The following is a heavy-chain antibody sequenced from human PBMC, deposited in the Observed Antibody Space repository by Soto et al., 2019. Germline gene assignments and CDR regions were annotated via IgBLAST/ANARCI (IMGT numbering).Heavy chain of an antibody. V-gene: IGHV3-23*01. D-gene: IGHD1-1*01. CDR1: GFTFSSYA. J-gene: IGHJ4*02. CDR3: ARDDLEMEFAY. Sequence: PGGSLRLSCAASGFTFSSYAMSWVRQAPGKGLEWVSAISGSGGSTYYADSVKGRFTISRDNSKNTLYLQMNSLRAADTAVYYCARDDLEMEFAYWGQGTLVTVSS. CDR2: ISGSGGST.